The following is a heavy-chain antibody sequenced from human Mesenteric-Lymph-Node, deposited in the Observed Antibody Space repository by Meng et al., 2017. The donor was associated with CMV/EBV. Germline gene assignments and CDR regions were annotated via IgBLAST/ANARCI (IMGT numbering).Heavy chain of an antibody. D-gene: IGHD1-14*01. J-gene: IGHJ4*02. Sequence: GSLRLSCSVSGYPISSGFYWVWIRQPPGKGLEWIGSIYHSGSAYYNPSLKSRVTISVDTSKNQYFLNLTSVTAADTAVYYCAREGVPEFWGQGTLVTVPQ. CDR3: AREGVPEF. CDR2: IYHSGSA. V-gene: IGHV4-38-2*02. CDR1: GYPISSGFY.